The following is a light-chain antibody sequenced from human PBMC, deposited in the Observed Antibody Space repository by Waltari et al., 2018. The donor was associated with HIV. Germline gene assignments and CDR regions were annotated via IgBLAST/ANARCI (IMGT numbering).Light chain of an antibody. Sequence: DIQMTQSPFTLSASVGDRVTITCRASQSISSWLAWYQQKPGNVPKLLIYWASTLESGVPSRFSGSGSGTEFTLTISSLQPDDFATYYCQQYDNYLWTFGQGTKVEIK. CDR3: QQYDNYLWT. V-gene: IGKV1-5*03. CDR2: WAS. CDR1: QSISSW. J-gene: IGKJ1*01.